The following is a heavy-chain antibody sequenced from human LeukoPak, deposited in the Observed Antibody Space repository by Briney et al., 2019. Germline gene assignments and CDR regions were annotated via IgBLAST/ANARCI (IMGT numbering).Heavy chain of an antibody. J-gene: IGHJ4*02. CDR3: ARASNGGNSP. CDR1: GGSISSGGYS. D-gene: IGHD4-23*01. Sequence: PSETLSLTCAVSGGSISSGGYSWSWIRQPPGKGLEWIGYIYHSGSTYYNPSLKSRVTISVDTSKNQFSLKLSSVTAADTAVYYCARASNGGNSPWGQGTLVTVSS. CDR2: IYHSGST. V-gene: IGHV4-30-2*05.